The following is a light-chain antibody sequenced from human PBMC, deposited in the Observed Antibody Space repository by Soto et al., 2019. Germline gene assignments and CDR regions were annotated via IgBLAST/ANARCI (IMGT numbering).Light chain of an antibody. CDR1: SSDVGGYDY. Sequence: QSALTQPASVSGSPGQSITISCTGTSSDVGGYDYVSWYQQHPGKAPKLMIFEVSHRPSGVSNRFSGSKSGNTASLTISGLQAEDEADYSCSSYTRSSTLYVFGIGTKVTV. J-gene: IGLJ1*01. CDR2: EVS. CDR3: SSYTRSSTLYV. V-gene: IGLV2-14*01.